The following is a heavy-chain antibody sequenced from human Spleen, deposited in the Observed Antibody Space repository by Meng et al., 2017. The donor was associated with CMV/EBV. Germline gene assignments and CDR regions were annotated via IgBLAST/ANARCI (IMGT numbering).Heavy chain of an antibody. J-gene: IGHJ4*02. Sequence: ASGGTFSSYAISWVRQAPGQGLEWMGGIIPIFGTANYAQKFQGRVTITTDESTSTAYMELSSLTSEDTAVYYCARDRRVGPSAGFDYWGQGTLVTVSS. CDR1: GGTFSSYA. D-gene: IGHD2-15*01. CDR2: IIPIFGTA. CDR3: ARDRRVGPSAGFDY. V-gene: IGHV1-69*05.